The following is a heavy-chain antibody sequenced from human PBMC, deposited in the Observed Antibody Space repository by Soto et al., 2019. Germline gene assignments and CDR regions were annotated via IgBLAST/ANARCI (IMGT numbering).Heavy chain of an antibody. D-gene: IGHD6-13*01. V-gene: IGHV3-20*01. CDR1: GFTFDDYG. Sequence: EVQLVESGGGVVRPGGSLRLSCAASGFTFDDYGMSWVRQAPGKGLEWVSGINWNGGSTGYADSVKGRFTISRDDATNSLYLQMNSLRAEDTALYHCARGGIAAAGTEWFDPWGQGTLVTVSS. CDR3: ARGGIAAAGTEWFDP. CDR2: INWNGGST. J-gene: IGHJ5*02.